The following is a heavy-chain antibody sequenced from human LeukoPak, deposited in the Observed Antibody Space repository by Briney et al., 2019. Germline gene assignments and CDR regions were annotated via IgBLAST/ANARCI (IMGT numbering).Heavy chain of an antibody. V-gene: IGHV7-4-1*02. Sequence: GASVKVSCKASGYTFTSYAMNWVRQAPGQGLEWMGWINTNTGNPTYAQGFTGRFVFSLDTSVSTAYLQISSLKAEDTAVYYCARVDGGSGSYAAWFDPWGQGTLATVSS. CDR1: GYTFTSYA. J-gene: IGHJ5*02. CDR2: INTNTGNP. D-gene: IGHD3-10*01. CDR3: ARVDGGSGSYAAWFDP.